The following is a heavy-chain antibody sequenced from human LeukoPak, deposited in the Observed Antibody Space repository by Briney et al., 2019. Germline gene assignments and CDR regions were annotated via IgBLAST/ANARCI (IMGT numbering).Heavy chain of an antibody. V-gene: IGHV4-34*01. CDR1: GGSFSGYY. Sequence: SETLSLTCAVHGGSFSGYYWSWIRQPPGKGLEWIGEINHSGSTNYNPSLKSRVTISVDTSKNQFSLKLSSVTAADTAVYYCARAPPRGYYYYGMDVWGQGTTVTVSS. CDR2: INHSGST. CDR3: ARAPPRGYYYYGMDV. J-gene: IGHJ6*02.